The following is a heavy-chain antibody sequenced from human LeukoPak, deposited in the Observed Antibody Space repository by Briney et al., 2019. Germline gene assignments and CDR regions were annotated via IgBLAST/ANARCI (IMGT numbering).Heavy chain of an antibody. V-gene: IGHV1-69*06. CDR1: GGTFTIYA. J-gene: IGHJ3*02. CDR3: ARDREGAFDI. Sequence: EASVKVSCKASGGTFTIYAISWVRQAPGQGREWMGGIIPIFGTANYAQKFQGRVTITADKSTSTAYMELSSLRSEDTAVYYCARDREGAFDIWGQGTMVTVSS. D-gene: IGHD1-26*01. CDR2: IIPIFGTA.